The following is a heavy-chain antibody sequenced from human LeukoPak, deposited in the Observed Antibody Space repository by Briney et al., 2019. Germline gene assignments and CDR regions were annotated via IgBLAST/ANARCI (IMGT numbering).Heavy chain of an antibody. CDR3: ARPGRGERGYAFDI. Sequence: GSSVKASCKASGGTFSSYAISWVRQAPGQGLEWMGGIIPIFGTANYAQKFQGRVTITTDESTSTAYMELSSLRSEDTAVYYCARPGRGERGYAFDIWGQGTMVTVSS. D-gene: IGHD1-26*01. CDR1: GGTFSSYA. J-gene: IGHJ3*02. CDR2: IIPIFGTA. V-gene: IGHV1-69*05.